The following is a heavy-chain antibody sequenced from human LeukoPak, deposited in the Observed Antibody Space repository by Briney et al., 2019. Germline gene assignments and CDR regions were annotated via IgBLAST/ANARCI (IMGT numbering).Heavy chain of an antibody. J-gene: IGHJ3*02. D-gene: IGHD3-16*01. CDR2: IYYSGST. CDR1: GGSISSGDYY. Sequence: SQTLSLTCTVSGGSISSGDYYWSWIRQPPGKGLEWIGYIYYSGSTYYNPSLKSRVTISVDTSKNQFSLKLSSVTAADTAVYYCARMLRGFDAFDIWGQGTMVTVSS. CDR3: ARMLRGFDAFDI. V-gene: IGHV4-30-4*01.